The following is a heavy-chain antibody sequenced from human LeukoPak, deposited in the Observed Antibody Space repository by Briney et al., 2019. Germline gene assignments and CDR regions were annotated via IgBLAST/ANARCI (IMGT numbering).Heavy chain of an antibody. CDR2: ISRTTSFK. Sequence: GGSLRLSCAASGFMFNNFTMNWVRQAPGKGLEWVSSISRTTSFKYYADSLKGRFTISRDNIKNSLYLQMNSLRAGDTAVYYCVRGVIVGDVWGQGTTVTVSS. CDR3: VRGVIVGDV. CDR1: GFMFNNFT. J-gene: IGHJ6*02. V-gene: IGHV3-21*01. D-gene: IGHD1-26*01.